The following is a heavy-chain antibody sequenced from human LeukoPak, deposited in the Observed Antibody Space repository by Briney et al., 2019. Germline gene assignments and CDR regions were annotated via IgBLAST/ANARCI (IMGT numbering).Heavy chain of an antibody. CDR1: GFTFSSYA. J-gene: IGHJ4*02. CDR3: ARGNGNYRYYFDY. CDR2: ISGSGGST. V-gene: IGHV3-23*01. D-gene: IGHD1-7*01. Sequence: GSLLLSCAASGFTFSSYAMSWVRQAPGKGLEWVSAISGSGGSTYYADSVKGRFTISRDNAKNSLSLQVNSLRAEDTAVYYCARGNGNYRYYFDYWGQGTLVTVSS.